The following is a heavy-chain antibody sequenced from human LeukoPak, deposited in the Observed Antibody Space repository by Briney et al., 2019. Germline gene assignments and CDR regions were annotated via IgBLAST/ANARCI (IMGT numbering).Heavy chain of an antibody. CDR2: INPSGGST. Sequence: ASVKVSCKASGYSFTSYYMHWVRQAPGQGLEWMGIINPSGGSTSNAQKFQGRVTMTRDTSTSTVYMELSSPRSEDTAVYYCAREATVTGAFDIWGQGTMVTVSS. J-gene: IGHJ3*02. V-gene: IGHV1-46*03. D-gene: IGHD4-17*01. CDR1: GYSFTSYY. CDR3: AREATVTGAFDI.